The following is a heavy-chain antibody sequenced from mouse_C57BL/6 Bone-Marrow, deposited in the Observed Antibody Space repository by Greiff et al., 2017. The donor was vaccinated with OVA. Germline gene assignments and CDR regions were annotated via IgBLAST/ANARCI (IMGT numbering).Heavy chain of an antibody. CDR2: IRSKSSNYAT. CDR1: GFSFIPFA. J-gene: IGHJ3*01. V-gene: IGHV10-3*01. CDR3: VRFAY. Sequence: GGGLVQPNGSLKLSCAASGFSFIPFALQWVRQAPGKGLAWVARIRSKSSNYATYYAESVKDRFTISRDDSQSMLYLQMNNLKTEDTAMYYCVRFAYWGQGTLVTVSA.